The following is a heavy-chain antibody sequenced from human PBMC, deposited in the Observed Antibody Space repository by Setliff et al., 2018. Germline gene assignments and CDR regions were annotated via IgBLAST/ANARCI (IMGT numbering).Heavy chain of an antibody. CDR3: AGSLVGATYSVYFDY. Sequence: RGASLTLSCKGSGYSFSNFWIGWVRQMPGKGLEWMGIIYPGDSHTRYSPSFQGQVTMSADKSINTAYLQWSNLKASDTAIYYCAGSLVGATYSVYFDYWGQGALVTVSS. CDR1: GYSFSNFW. V-gene: IGHV5-51*01. J-gene: IGHJ4*02. D-gene: IGHD1-26*01. CDR2: IYPGDSHT.